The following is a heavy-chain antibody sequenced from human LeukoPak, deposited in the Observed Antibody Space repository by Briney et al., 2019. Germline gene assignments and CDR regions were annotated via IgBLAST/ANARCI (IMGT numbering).Heavy chain of an antibody. J-gene: IGHJ4*02. D-gene: IGHD1-26*01. CDR2: IDPSDSYT. CDR1: GYTFTSHW. V-gene: IGHV5-10-1*01. Sequence: GESLRISCQVSGYTFTSHWISWVRQMPGGGLEWMGKIDPSDSYTKYSPSFQGHVTISTDMSITTAYPQWSSLKASDTAMYYCARHVGITSASDYWGQGTLVTVSS. CDR3: ARHVGITSASDY.